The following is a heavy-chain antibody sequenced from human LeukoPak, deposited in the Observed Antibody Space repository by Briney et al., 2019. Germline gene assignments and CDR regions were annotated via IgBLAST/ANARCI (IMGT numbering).Heavy chain of an antibody. CDR1: GGSISSSSYY. D-gene: IGHD4-11*01. CDR2: IYYSGST. J-gene: IGHJ4*02. V-gene: IGHV4-39*01. Sequence: SETLPLTCTVSGGSISSSSYYWGWIRQPPGKGLEWIGSIYYSGSTYYNPSLKSRVTISVDTSKNQFSLKLSSVTAEDTAVYYCAALTTVTTSFDYWGQGTLVTVSS. CDR3: AALTTVTTSFDY.